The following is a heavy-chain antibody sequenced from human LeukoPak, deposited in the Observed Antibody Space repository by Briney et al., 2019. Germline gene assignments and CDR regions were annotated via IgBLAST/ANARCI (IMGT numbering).Heavy chain of an antibody. Sequence: GTSLRLSCAASGLTFSAYGMHWVRQAPGKGLEWVAVIWSVGTNKYYAESVRGRFTISRDNSKNTLYLQMNTLIIEDTAVYYCASAAGAFDNWGQGTMITVSS. J-gene: IGHJ3*02. D-gene: IGHD6-13*01. CDR3: ASAAGAFDN. V-gene: IGHV3-33*01. CDR1: GLTFSAYG. CDR2: IWSVGTNK.